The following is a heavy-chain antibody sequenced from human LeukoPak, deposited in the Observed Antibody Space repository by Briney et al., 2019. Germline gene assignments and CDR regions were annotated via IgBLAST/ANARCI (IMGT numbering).Heavy chain of an antibody. J-gene: IGHJ5*02. CDR2: IKEDGSEK. CDR1: GFSFGSYW. CDR3: ARAYSNIWYNCFDP. V-gene: IGHV3-7*04. Sequence: TGGSLRLSCAASGFSFGSYWMNWVRQAPGKGLEWVANIKEDGSEKYYVDSVRGRFTISRDNAKSSLYLQMNSQRADDTAVYYCARAYSNIWYNCFDPWGQGTLVTVSS. D-gene: IGHD6-13*01.